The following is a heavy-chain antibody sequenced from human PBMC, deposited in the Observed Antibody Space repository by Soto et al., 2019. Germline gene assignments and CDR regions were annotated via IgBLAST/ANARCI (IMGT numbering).Heavy chain of an antibody. V-gene: IGHV3-74*01. CDR2: IKRDGSTT. CDR1: GFTVSDYW. Sequence: GGSLRLSCAASGFTVSDYWMHWVRQAPGKGLEWVSRIKRDGSTTNYADSVKGRFTISRDNAKNTLYLEMNSLRVEDTADYYCARGAINYYYKDVWGKGTTVTVSS. J-gene: IGHJ6*03. CDR3: ARGAINYYYKDV.